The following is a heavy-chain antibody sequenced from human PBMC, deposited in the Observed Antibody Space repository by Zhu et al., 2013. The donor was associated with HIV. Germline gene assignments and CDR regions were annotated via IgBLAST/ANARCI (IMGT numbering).Heavy chain of an antibody. V-gene: IGHV1-2*02. CDR1: GYTFTGYY. Sequence: QVQLVQSGAEVKKPGASVKVSCKASGYTFTGYYMHWVRQAPGQGLEWMGWINPNSGGTNYAQKFQGRVTMTRDTSISTAYMELSRLRSDDTAVYYCARVGDGSPXSYYYYYMDVWGKGTTVTVSS. D-gene: IGHD1-26*01. CDR2: INPNSGGT. CDR3: ARVGDGSPXSYYYYYMDV. J-gene: IGHJ6*03.